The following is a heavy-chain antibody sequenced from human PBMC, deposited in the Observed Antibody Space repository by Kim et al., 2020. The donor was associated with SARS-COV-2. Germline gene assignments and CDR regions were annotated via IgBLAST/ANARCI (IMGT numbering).Heavy chain of an antibody. J-gene: IGHJ3*02. D-gene: IGHD6-13*01. Sequence: YPGSGKGRFTISRENAKNSLYLQMNSLRAGDTAVYYCARGYSSSWYWAFDIWGQGTMVTVSS. V-gene: IGHV3-13*01. CDR3: ARGYSSSWYWAFDI.